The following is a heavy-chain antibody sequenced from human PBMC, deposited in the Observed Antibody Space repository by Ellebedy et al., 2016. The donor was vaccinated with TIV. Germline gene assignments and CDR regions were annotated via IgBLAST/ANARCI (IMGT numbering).Heavy chain of an antibody. CDR3: LTDRHDSGVD. V-gene: IGHV3-15*07. CDR1: GFSFSNAW. J-gene: IGHJ4*02. D-gene: IGHD3-10*01. CDR2: IKDQGDGRAT. Sequence: PGGSLRLSCAASGFSFSNAWMNWVRQAPGKGLEWVARIKDQGDGRATEYAAPVQGRFTISRDDAKKTLYLQMNSLKIEDTAVYYCLTDRHDSGVDWGQGTLVTVSS.